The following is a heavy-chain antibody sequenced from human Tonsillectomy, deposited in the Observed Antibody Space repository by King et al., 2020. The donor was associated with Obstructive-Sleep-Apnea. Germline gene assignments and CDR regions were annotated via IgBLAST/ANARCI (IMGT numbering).Heavy chain of an antibody. Sequence: VQLQESGPGLVKPSETLSLTCTVSGGSISSYYWRWIRQPPGKGLEWIGDIYYSGSTNYNPSLKSRVTISVDTSKNQFSLKLCSVTAADTAVYYCARGQHLGYFINGVCSAGADYWGQGTLVTVSS. CDR1: GGSISSYY. CDR2: IYYSGST. D-gene: IGHD2-8*01. V-gene: IGHV4-59*01. J-gene: IGHJ4*02. CDR3: ARGQHLGYFINGVCSAGADY.